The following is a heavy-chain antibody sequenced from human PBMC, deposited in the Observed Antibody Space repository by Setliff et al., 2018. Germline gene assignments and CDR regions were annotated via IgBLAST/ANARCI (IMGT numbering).Heavy chain of an antibody. Sequence: SETLSLTCAVYGGSFSGYYWSWFRQPPGKGLEWIGNIYHSGTTYYNPSLESRLTLSVDTSKNQFSLELNSVTAADAAIYCCTRSSNFWNGYLFDWWGQGSLVTVSS. CDR3: TRSSNFWNGYLFDW. CDR1: GGSFSGYY. D-gene: IGHD3-3*01. V-gene: IGHV4-34*01. J-gene: IGHJ4*02. CDR2: IYHSGTT.